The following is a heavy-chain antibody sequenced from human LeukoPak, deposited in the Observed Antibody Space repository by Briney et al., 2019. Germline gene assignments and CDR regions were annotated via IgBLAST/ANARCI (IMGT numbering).Heavy chain of an antibody. J-gene: IGHJ4*02. CDR3: AKDRGDYVSFGY. CDR1: GFTFSSYA. CDR2: ISGSGGST. Sequence: GGSLRLSCAASGFTFSSYAMSWVRQAPGKELEWVSAISGSGGSTYYADSVKGRFTISRDNSKNTLYLQMNSLRAEDTAVYYCAKDRGDYVSFGYWGQGALVTVSS. D-gene: IGHD4-17*01. V-gene: IGHV3-23*01.